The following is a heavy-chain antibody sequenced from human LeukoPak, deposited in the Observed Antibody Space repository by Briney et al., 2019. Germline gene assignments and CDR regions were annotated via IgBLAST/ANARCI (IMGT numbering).Heavy chain of an antibody. D-gene: IGHD5-24*01. J-gene: IGHJ5*02. CDR3: ARAWLGLTGDGYTADNWFDP. CDR1: GYTFTSYG. CDR2: ISAYNGNT. Sequence: ASVKVSCKASGYTFTSYGISWVRQAPGQGLEWMGWISAYNGNTNYAQKLQGRVTLTTDTSTSTAYMELRSLRSDDTAVYYCARAWLGLTGDGYTADNWFDPWGQGTLVTVSS. V-gene: IGHV1-18*01.